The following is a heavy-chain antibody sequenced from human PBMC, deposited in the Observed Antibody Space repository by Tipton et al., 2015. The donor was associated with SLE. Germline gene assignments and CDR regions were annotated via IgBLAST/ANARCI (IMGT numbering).Heavy chain of an antibody. CDR1: GASISGSSYY. V-gene: IGHV4-61*09. J-gene: IGHJ3*02. D-gene: IGHD2-21*01. CDR2: IYTSGRT. Sequence: TLSLTCTVSGASISGSSYYWGWIRQPPGKGLEWIGYIYTSGRTNYNPSLKSRVTISVDTSKNQFSLKLSSVTAADTAVYYCARNCGGECFAAFDIWGQGTMVPVSS. CDR3: ARNCGGECFAAFDI.